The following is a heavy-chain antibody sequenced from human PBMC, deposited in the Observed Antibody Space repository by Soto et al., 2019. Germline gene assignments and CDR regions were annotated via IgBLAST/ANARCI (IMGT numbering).Heavy chain of an antibody. CDR2: IDHSGST. D-gene: IGHD3-16*01. J-gene: IGHJ4*02. Sequence: QVQLQQWGTGLLKPSETLSLTCAVYGGSFRGYYWSWIRQPPGKGLEWIGVIDHSGSTNYNPSLKSRVNISVDTSKNQLSLKLAAVTASDTAVYYCARVEYTYNYRGLDYWGQGTLVTVSS. CDR3: ARVEYTYNYRGLDY. V-gene: IGHV4-34*01. CDR1: GGSFRGYY.